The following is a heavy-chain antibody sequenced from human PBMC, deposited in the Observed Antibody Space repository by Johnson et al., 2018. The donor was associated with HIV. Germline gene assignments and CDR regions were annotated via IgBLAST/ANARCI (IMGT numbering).Heavy chain of an antibody. CDR1: GFTFSSYA. CDR2: ISYDGSDK. Sequence: QVRLVESGGGVVQPGRSLRLSCAASGFTFSSYAMHWVRQAPGKGLEWVAVISYDGSDKYYADSVKGRFTISRDNSKNTLYLQMNSLRAEDTAVYYCARGYGGNYDAFDFWGQGTMVTVSS. J-gene: IGHJ3*01. CDR3: ARGYGGNYDAFDF. D-gene: IGHD4-23*01. V-gene: IGHV3-30*04.